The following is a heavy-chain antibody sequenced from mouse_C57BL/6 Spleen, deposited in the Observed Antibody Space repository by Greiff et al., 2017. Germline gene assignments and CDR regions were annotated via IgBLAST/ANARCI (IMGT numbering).Heavy chain of an antibody. J-gene: IGHJ2*01. V-gene: IGHV1-82*01. CDR3: ARSDYYGSSLYYFDY. Sequence: QVQLQQSGPELVKPGASVKISCKASGYAFSSSWMNWVKQRPGTGLEWIGRIYPGDGDTNYNGKFKGKATLTADKSSSTAYMQLSSLTSEDSAVYCCARSDYYGSSLYYFDYWGQGTTLTVSS. D-gene: IGHD1-1*01. CDR2: IYPGDGDT. CDR1: GYAFSSSW.